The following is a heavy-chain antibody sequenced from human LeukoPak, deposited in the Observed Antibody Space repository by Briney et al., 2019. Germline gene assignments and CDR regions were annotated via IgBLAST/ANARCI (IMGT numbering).Heavy chain of an antibody. CDR1: GFTFSSYW. V-gene: IGHV3-74*01. CDR2: INTDGIST. Sequence: GGSLRLSCAASGFTFSSYWMHWVRQAPGKGLVWVSRINTDGISTSYADSVKGRFTISRDNAKNTLYLQMNSLSAEDTAVYYCAKVLVNVDYGDYAFDYWGQGTLVTVSS. CDR3: AKVLVNVDYGDYAFDY. D-gene: IGHD4-17*01. J-gene: IGHJ4*02.